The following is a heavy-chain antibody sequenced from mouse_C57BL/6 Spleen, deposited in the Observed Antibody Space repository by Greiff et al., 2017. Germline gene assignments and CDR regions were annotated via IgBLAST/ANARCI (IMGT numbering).Heavy chain of an antibody. CDR2: IYPGNSDT. Sequence: VQLQQSGTVLARPGASVKMSCKTSGYTFTSYWMHWVKQRPGQGLEWIGAIYPGNSDTSYNQKFTGKANMTAVKSASTAYMELSSLTNEDAAVYYCTRVGEAWFAYWGQGTLVTVSA. CDR3: TRVGEAWFAY. CDR1: GYTFTSYW. V-gene: IGHV1-5*01. J-gene: IGHJ3*01.